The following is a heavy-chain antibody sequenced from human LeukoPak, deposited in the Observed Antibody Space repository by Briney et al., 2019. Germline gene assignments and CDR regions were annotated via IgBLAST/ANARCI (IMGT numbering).Heavy chain of an antibody. CDR3: ARGVAVAGKEDC. Sequence: GGSLRLSCAASGFTFSSYSMNWVRQAPGKGLGWVSAISSSSSYIYYADSVKGRFTISRDNAKNSLYLQMNSLRAEDTAVYYCARGVAVAGKEDCWGQGTLVTVSS. V-gene: IGHV3-21*01. CDR2: ISSSSSYI. D-gene: IGHD6-19*01. CDR1: GFTFSSYS. J-gene: IGHJ4*02.